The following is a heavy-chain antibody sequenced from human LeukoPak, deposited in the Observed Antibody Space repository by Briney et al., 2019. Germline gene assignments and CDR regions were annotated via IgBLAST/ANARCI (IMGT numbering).Heavy chain of an antibody. Sequence: PSETLSLTCTVSGGSISSYYWSWIRQPPGKGLEWIGHIYYSGSTNYNPSLKSRVTISVDTSKNQISLKLSSVTAADTAVYYCARGYSSSWSGEEYFDYWGQGTLVTVSS. CDR2: IYYSGST. J-gene: IGHJ4*02. V-gene: IGHV4-59*01. D-gene: IGHD6-13*01. CDR1: GGSISSYY. CDR3: ARGYSSSWSGEEYFDY.